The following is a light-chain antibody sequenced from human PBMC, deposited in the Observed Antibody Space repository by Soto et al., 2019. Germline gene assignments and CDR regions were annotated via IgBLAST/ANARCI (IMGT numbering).Light chain of an antibody. CDR3: QQYADSPPFT. CDR1: QSVRNNY. J-gene: IGKJ5*01. CDR2: GAS. V-gene: IGKV3-20*01. Sequence: ESVLTQSPGTLSVSPGERATLSCMASQSVRNNYLAWYQQQPGQAPRLLLYGASRRATGIPDRFSGSGSGTDFSLTISGREPEDFAVYYFQQYADSPPFTFGPGTRLEMK.